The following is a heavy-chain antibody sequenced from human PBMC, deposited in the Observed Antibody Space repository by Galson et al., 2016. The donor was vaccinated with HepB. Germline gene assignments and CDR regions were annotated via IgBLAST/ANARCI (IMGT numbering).Heavy chain of an antibody. Sequence: LRLSCAASGFTLSHYEMNWVRQAPGQGLQWVSYISNWGDTISYADSVKGRFTISRDNSKNTLYLQMNNLRPEDTAVYYRAEDYAVAARPPDYWGQGTLVTVSS. V-gene: IGHV3-48*03. CDR1: GFTLSHYE. CDR2: ISNWGDTI. D-gene: IGHD6-6*01. CDR3: AEDYAVAARPPDY. J-gene: IGHJ4*02.